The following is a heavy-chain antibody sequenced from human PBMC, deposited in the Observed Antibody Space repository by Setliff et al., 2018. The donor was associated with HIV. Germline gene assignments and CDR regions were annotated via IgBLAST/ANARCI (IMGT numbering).Heavy chain of an antibody. CDR3: ARRGVVGWGYYSSPIFDY. CDR2: IYGSGST. Sequence: PSETLSLTCAVSGDSIGTYSWHWLRQPPGKGLEWIGYIYGSGSTGYNPSLTSRVTISVDTSKNQFSLKLSSVTAADTAVYYCARRGVVGWGYYSSPIFDYWGQGTLVTVSS. J-gene: IGHJ4*02. CDR1: GDSIGTYS. V-gene: IGHV4-4*09. D-gene: IGHD3-10*01.